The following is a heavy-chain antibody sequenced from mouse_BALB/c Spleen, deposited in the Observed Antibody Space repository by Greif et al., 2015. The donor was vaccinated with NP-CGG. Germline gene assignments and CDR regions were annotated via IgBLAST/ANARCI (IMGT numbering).Heavy chain of an antibody. CDR2: ISSGSSTI. J-gene: IGHJ3*01. D-gene: IGHD2-1*01. CDR1: GFTFSSFG. Sequence: EVKVVESGGGLVQPGGSRKLSCAASGFTFSSFGMHWVRQAPEKGLEWVAYISSGSSTIYYADTVKGRFTISRDNPKNTLFLQMTSLRSEDTAMYYCARGGNHPFAYWGQGTLVTVSA. CDR3: ARGGNHPFAY. V-gene: IGHV5-17*02.